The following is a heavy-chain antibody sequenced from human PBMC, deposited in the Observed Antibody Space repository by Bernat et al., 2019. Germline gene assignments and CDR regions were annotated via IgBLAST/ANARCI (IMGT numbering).Heavy chain of an antibody. Sequence: EVQLLESGGGLVQPGGSLRLSCAASGFTFSSYAMSWVRQAPGKGLEWVSAMSVMGGSTYYADSVKGRFTISRDNAKNTLYLQMNSLRAEDTAVYYCAKDLLVGAHLRSGMDVWGQGTTVTVSS. CDR1: GFTFSSYA. CDR2: MSVMGGST. D-gene: IGHD1-26*01. V-gene: IGHV3-23*01. CDR3: AKDLLVGAHLRSGMDV. J-gene: IGHJ6*02.